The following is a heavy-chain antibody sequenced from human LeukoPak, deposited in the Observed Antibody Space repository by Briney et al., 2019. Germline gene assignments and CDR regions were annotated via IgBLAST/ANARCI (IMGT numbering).Heavy chain of an antibody. D-gene: IGHD2-21*01. CDR1: GGSISSGDYY. CDR3: AREIKPCGGDFYSGPFDI. CDR2: SYYSGST. V-gene: IGHV4-30-4*08. J-gene: IGHJ3*02. Sequence: KASQTLSLTCTVSGGSISSGDYYWSWIRQPPGKGLEWIGYSYYSGSTYYNASIKSRITISVDTSKNQFSLTLSSVTAADTAVYYCAREIKPCGGDFYSGPFDIWGQGTMVTVSS.